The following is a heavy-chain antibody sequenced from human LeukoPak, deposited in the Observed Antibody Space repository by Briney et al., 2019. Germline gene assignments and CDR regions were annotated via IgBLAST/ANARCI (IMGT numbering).Heavy chain of an antibody. CDR2: IYYSGST. V-gene: IGHV4-39*07. CDR3: ARGGSNPFDY. Sequence: SETPSLTCTVSGGSISSSSYYWGWIRQPPGKGLEWVGSIYYSGSTYYNPSLKSRVTISVDTSKNQFSLKLSSVTAADTAVYYCARGGSNPFDYWGQGTLVTVSS. J-gene: IGHJ4*02. CDR1: GGSISSSSYY. D-gene: IGHD1-14*01.